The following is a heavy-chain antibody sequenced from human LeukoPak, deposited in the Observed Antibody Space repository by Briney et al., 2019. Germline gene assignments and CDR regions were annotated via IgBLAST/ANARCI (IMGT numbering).Heavy chain of an antibody. CDR3: ARESEMLGYGDYGVDY. CDR2: IWYDGSNK. CDR1: GFTFSSYG. J-gene: IGHJ4*02. V-gene: IGHV3-33*01. Sequence: GGSLRLSCAASGFTFSSYGMHWVRQAPGKGLEGVAVIWYDGSNKYYADSVKGRFTISRDNAKNSLYLQMNSLRAEDTAVYYCARESEMLGYGDYGVDYWGQGTLVTVSS. D-gene: IGHD4-17*01.